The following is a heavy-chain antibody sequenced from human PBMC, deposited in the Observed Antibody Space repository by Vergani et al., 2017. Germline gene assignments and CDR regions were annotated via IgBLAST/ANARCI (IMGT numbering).Heavy chain of an antibody. CDR2: ISWNSGSI. J-gene: IGHJ5*02. Sequence: EVQLVESGGGLVQPGRSLRLSCAASGFTFDDYAMHWVRQAPGKGLEWVSGISWNSGSIGYADSVKGRFTISRDNAKNSLYLQMNSLRAEDTALYYCGRVADFYGLGSRLLDLWGQGILVTVSS. V-gene: IGHV3-9*01. D-gene: IGHD3-10*01. CDR1: GFTFDDYA. CDR3: GRVADFYGLGSRLLDL.